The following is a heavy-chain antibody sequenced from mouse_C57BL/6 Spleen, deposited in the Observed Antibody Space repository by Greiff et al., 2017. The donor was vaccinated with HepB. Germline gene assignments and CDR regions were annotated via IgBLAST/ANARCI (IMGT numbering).Heavy chain of an antibody. J-gene: IGHJ1*03. CDR2: IWSDGST. CDR3: ARHGGYYGSWYFDV. D-gene: IGHD1-1*01. CDR1: GFSLTSYG. V-gene: IGHV2-6-1*01. Sequence: QVQLQQSGPGLVAPSQSLSITCTVSGFSLTSYGVHWVRQPPGKGLEWLVVIWSDGSTTYNSALKSRLSISKDNSKSQVYLKMNSLQTDDTAMYYCARHGGYYGSWYFDVWGTGTTVTVSS.